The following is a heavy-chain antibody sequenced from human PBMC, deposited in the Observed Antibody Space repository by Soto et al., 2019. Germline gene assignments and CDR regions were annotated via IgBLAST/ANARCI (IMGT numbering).Heavy chain of an antibody. Sequence: AGGSLRLSCAASGFTVSSNYTSWVRQAPGKGLEWVSVIYSGGSTYYADSVKGRFTISRDNSKNTLYLQMNSLRAEDTAVYYCARDEGYSYGYLPKYYGMDVWGQGTTVTVSS. D-gene: IGHD5-18*01. CDR3: ARDEGYSYGYLPKYYGMDV. CDR1: GFTVSSNY. J-gene: IGHJ6*02. CDR2: IYSGGST. V-gene: IGHV3-53*01.